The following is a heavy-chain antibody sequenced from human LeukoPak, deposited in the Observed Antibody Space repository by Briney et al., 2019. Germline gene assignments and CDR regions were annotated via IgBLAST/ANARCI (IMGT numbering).Heavy chain of an antibody. V-gene: IGHV4-39*01. Sequence: SETLTLTCTVSGGSISSSSYYWGWIRQPPGKGLEWIGSIYYSGSTYYNPSLKSRVTISVDTSKNQFSLKLSSVTAADTAVYYCARHLRDSSGYYPSSFGYWGQGTLVTVSS. J-gene: IGHJ4*02. CDR1: GGSISSSSYY. CDR3: ARHLRDSSGYYPSSFGY. CDR2: IYYSGST. D-gene: IGHD3-22*01.